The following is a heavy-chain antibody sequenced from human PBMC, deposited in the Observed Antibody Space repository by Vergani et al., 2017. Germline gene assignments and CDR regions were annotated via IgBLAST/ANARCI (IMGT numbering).Heavy chain of an antibody. V-gene: IGHV3-48*01. CDR2: ISSTSSTI. CDR3: ARDRYDSSGYYSDC. J-gene: IGHJ4*02. CDR1: GFTFSSYS. Sequence: EVQLVESGGGLVQPGGSLRLSCAASGFTFSSYSMNWVRQAPGKGLEWVSYISSTSSTIYYADSVKGRFTISRDNAKNSLYVQMNSLRAEDTAVYYCARDRYDSSGYYSDCWGQGTLVTVSS. D-gene: IGHD3-22*01.